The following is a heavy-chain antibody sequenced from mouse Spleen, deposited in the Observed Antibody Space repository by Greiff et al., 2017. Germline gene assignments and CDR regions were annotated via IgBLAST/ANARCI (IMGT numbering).Heavy chain of an antibody. D-gene: IGHD2-14*01. V-gene: IGHV14-4*02. CDR3: NARGTIDYYAMDY. Sequence: VQLQQSGAELVRSGASVKLSCTASGFNIKDYYMHWVKQRPEQGLEWIGWIDPENGDTEYAPKFQGKATMTADTSSNTAYLQLSSLTSEDTAVYYCNARGTIDYYAMDYWGQGTSVTVSS. CDR1: GFNIKDYY. J-gene: IGHJ4*01. CDR2: IDPENGDT.